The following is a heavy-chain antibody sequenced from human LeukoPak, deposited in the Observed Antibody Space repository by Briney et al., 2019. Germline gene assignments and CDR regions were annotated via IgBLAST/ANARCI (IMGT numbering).Heavy chain of an antibody. CDR1: GYAFTIYD. CDR3: ARGRGYCSSTSCYPVWFDP. V-gene: IGHV1-8*03. J-gene: IGHJ5*02. Sequence: ASVNLSCKASGYAFTIYDINWVRHATGQGIEWRGWVNPNSGNTGYAQKFQGRVTTTRNTSISTANMELSRLRSEDTAVNYCARGRGYCSSTSCYPVWFDPWGQGTLVTVSS. D-gene: IGHD2-2*01. CDR2: VNPNSGNT.